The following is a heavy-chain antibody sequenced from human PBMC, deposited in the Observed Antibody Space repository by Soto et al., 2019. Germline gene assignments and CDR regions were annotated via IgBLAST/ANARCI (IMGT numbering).Heavy chain of an antibody. CDR2: INPNSGGT. CDR3: AREMYYDILTGHMDV. V-gene: IGHV1-2*02. CDR1: GYTFTGYY. Sequence: ASVKVSCKASGYTFTGYYMHWVRQAPGQGLEWMGWINPNSGGTNYAQKFQGRVTMTRDTSISTAYMELSRLRSDDTAVYYCAREMYYDILTGHMDVWGQGTTVTVSS. D-gene: IGHD3-9*01. J-gene: IGHJ6*02.